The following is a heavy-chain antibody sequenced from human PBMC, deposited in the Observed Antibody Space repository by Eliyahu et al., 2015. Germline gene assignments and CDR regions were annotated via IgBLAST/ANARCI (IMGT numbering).Heavy chain of an antibody. CDR2: IYYSGST. CDR3: AREGYYDFWSGYPVRYYYYMDV. V-gene: IGHV4-59*01. Sequence: QVQLQESGPGLVKPSETLSLTCTVSGGSIRSYYWRWIRQPPGKGLEWIGYIYYSGSTNYNPSLKSRVTISVDTSKNQFSLKLSSVTAADTAVYYCAREGYYDFWSGYPVRYYYYMDVWDKGTTVTVSS. J-gene: IGHJ6*03. D-gene: IGHD3-3*01. CDR1: GGSIRSYY.